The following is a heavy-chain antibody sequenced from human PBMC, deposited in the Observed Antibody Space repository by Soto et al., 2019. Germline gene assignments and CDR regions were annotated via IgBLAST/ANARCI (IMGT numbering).Heavy chain of an antibody. Sequence: GGSLRLSCAASGFTFSSYGMHWVRQAPGKGLEWVAVIWYDGSNKYYADSVKGGFTISRDNSKNTLYLQMNSLRAEDTAVYYCARDGGLDTAMVPSLYFDYWGQGTLVTVSS. D-gene: IGHD5-18*01. CDR1: GFTFSSYG. J-gene: IGHJ4*02. V-gene: IGHV3-33*01. CDR3: ARDGGLDTAMVPSLYFDY. CDR2: IWYDGSNK.